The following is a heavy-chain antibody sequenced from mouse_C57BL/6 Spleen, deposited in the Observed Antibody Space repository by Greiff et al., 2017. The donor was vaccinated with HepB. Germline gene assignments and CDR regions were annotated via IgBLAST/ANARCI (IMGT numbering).Heavy chain of an antibody. Sequence: QVQLQQSGAELVKPGASVKISCKASGYAFSSYWMNWVKQRPGKGLEWIGQIYPGDGDTNYNGKFKGKATLTADKSSSTAYMQLSSLTSEDSAVYFCARVDYGNPFDYWGQGTTLTVSS. J-gene: IGHJ2*01. CDR2: IYPGDGDT. CDR1: GYAFSSYW. V-gene: IGHV1-80*01. D-gene: IGHD2-1*01. CDR3: ARVDYGNPFDY.